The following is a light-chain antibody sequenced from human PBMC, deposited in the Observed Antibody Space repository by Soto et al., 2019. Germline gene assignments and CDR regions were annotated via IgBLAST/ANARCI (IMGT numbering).Light chain of an antibody. Sequence: QSALTQPPSASGSPGQSVTISCTGTSSDVGGYNYVSWYQQHPGKAPKLMIYAVSERPSGVPDRFSGSKSGNTASLTVSGLQAEDEADYYCQAWDSSTVVFGGGTKLTVL. CDR2: AVS. J-gene: IGLJ2*01. CDR3: QAWDSSTVV. V-gene: IGLV2-8*01. CDR1: SSDVGGYNY.